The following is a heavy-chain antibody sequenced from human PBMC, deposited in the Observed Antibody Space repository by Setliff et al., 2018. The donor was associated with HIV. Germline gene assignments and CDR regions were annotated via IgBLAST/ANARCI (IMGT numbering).Heavy chain of an antibody. D-gene: IGHD3-22*01. Sequence: SETLSLTCAVSGGSISSGNWWSWVRQPPGKRLEWIGEIYHSGITNYNPSLKSRVTISVDKSKNQFSLKLSSVTAADTAVYYCARDPHYFDRSGYFSWFYFDFWGQGKLVTVSS. CDR1: GGSISSGNW. CDR3: ARDPHYFDRSGYFSWFYFDF. J-gene: IGHJ4*02. V-gene: IGHV4-4*02. CDR2: IYHSGIT.